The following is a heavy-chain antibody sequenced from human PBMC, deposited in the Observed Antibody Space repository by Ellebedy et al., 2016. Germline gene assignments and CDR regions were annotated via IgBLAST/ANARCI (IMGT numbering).Heavy chain of an antibody. Sequence: SETLSLTCTVSGGSITSDYWSWIRQPAGKGLEWIGRVDSSGKTNYNPSLKNRVTMSLDTSNNQFSLKLTSVTAADTGVYYCARGLTPHFDSWGQGTLVTVSS. J-gene: IGHJ4*02. D-gene: IGHD2-21*01. V-gene: IGHV4-4*07. CDR2: VDSSGKT. CDR3: ARGLTPHFDS. CDR1: GGSITSDY.